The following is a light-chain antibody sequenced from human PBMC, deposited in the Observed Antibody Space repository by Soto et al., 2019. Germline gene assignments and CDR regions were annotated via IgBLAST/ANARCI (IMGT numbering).Light chain of an antibody. CDR2: DNN. Sequence: SVLTPPTSVSEAPGQLVPCSCTGSSSNIGQGNNVHWYQQLPGTAPKLLIYDNNNRPSGVPDRFSGSKSGTSASLAITGLQTEDEADYFCQSYASSLNGLYVFGTGTKVTVL. CDR1: SSNIGQGNN. CDR3: QSYASSLNGLYV. J-gene: IGLJ1*01. V-gene: IGLV1-40*01.